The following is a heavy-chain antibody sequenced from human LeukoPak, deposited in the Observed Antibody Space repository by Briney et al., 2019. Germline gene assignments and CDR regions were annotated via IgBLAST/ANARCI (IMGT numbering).Heavy chain of an antibody. CDR1: GYTFTGYH. J-gene: IGHJ3*02. D-gene: IGHD3-22*01. CDR3: TRDSYYYENSGETNNVFDI. V-gene: IGHV1-2*02. Sequence: ASVKVSCKASGYTFTGYHMHWVRQAPGQGLEWMGWINPNSGDTKYVQKFQGRVTMTRDTSISTAYMELSRLRSDDTAVYYCTRDSYYYENSGETNNVFDIWGQGTMVTVSS. CDR2: INPNSGDT.